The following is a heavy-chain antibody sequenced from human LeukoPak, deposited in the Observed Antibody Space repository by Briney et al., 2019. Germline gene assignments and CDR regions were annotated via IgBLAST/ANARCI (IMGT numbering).Heavy chain of an antibody. CDR1: EYTFIAYF. CDR3: ARARGYCGGDTCHIYCMDV. D-gene: IGHD2-15*01. J-gene: IGHJ6*02. Sequence: GASVRVSCKASEYTFIAYFMHWVRQAPGQGREGMGWINPNTGGRNYAQKFQGRVTMTRDTSISTAYMELSGLKSDDTAVYYCARARGYCGGDTCHIYCMDVWGQGTTVTVSS. CDR2: INPNTGGR. V-gene: IGHV1-2*02.